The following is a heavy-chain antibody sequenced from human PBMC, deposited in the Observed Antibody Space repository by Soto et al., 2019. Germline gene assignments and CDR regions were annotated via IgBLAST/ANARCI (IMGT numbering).Heavy chain of an antibody. V-gene: IGHV1-3*01. CDR3: ARDRGTGTTLWNWFDP. CDR1: GYTFISNY. Sequence: GASVKVSCKASGYTFISNYVYWVRQAPGQRLEWMGWINAGNGNTKYSQKFQGRVTITRDTSASTAYMELSSLRSEDTAVYYCARDRGTGTTLWNWFDPWGQGTLVTVSS. CDR2: INAGNGNT. J-gene: IGHJ5*02. D-gene: IGHD1-1*01.